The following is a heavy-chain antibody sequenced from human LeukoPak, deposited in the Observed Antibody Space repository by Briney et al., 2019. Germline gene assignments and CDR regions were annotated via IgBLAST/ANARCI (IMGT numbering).Heavy chain of an antibody. Sequence: KESGPTLVKPTQTLTLTCTFSGFSLSTSGVGVGWIRQPPGKALEWLALIYWDDDKRYSPSLKSRLTITKDTSKNQVVLTMTNMDPVDTATYYCAHRHGSYYDYVWGSYTFLTFFDYWGQGTLVTVSS. D-gene: IGHD3-16*01. CDR2: IYWDDDK. CDR3: AHRHGSYYDYVWGSYTFLTFFDY. V-gene: IGHV2-5*02. J-gene: IGHJ4*02. CDR1: GFSLSTSGVG.